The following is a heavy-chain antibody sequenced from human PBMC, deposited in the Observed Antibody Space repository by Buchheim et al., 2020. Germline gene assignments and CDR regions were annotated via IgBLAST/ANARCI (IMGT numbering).Heavy chain of an antibody. V-gene: IGHV1-2*02. Sequence: QVQLVQSGAEVKKPGASVKVSCKASGYTFTGYYMHWVRQAPGQGLEWMGWINLNNGGTAYAQNFQGRVTMTRDTSISTAYMELSRLRSDDTAVYYCAREVGGNFGKDCWGQGTL. CDR1: GYTFTGYY. CDR3: AREVGGNFGKDC. CDR2: INLNNGGT. D-gene: IGHD4-23*01. J-gene: IGHJ4*02.